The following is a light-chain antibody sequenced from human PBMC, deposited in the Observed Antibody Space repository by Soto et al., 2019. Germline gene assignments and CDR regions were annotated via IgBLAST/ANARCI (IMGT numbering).Light chain of an antibody. CDR1: QSVNSN. V-gene: IGKV3-15*01. J-gene: IGKJ4*01. CDR3: QQYGRSSLT. CDR2: RAS. Sequence: EIVMTQSPATLSVSPGERATLSCRASQSVNSNLAWYQQKPGQAPRLLIYRASTRATGIPDRFSGSGSGTDFTLTISRLDPEDFAVYYCQQYGRSSLTFGGGTKVDIK.